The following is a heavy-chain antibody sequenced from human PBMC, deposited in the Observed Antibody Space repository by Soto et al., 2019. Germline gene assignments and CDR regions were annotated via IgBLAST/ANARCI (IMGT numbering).Heavy chain of an antibody. V-gene: IGHV4-31*03. CDR3: ATSFGGAYYGMDV. D-gene: IGHD3-16*01. Sequence: SETLSLTCTVSGDSISSTEYYWNWVRQHPGKGLEWIGYIYRSGDTYYSPSVKSRVTMSVDTPNNQFSLKMTSVTAADTAVYYCATSFGGAYYGMDVRGHGTTVTVSS. J-gene: IGHJ6*02. CDR2: IYRSGDT. CDR1: GDSISSTEYY.